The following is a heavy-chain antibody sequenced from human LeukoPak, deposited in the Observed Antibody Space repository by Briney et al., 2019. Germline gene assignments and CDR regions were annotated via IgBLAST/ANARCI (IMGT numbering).Heavy chain of an antibody. V-gene: IGHV4-39*07. CDR3: ARGYYDSSGYYQSPIFDY. CDR2: IYYSGST. Sequence: PSETLSLTCTVSGGSISSSSYYWGWIRQPPGKGLEWIGSIYYSGSTYYNPSLKSRVTISVDTSKNQFSLKLSSVTAADAAVYYCARGYYDSSGYYQSPIFDYWGQGTLVTVSS. J-gene: IGHJ4*02. D-gene: IGHD3-22*01. CDR1: GGSISSSSYY.